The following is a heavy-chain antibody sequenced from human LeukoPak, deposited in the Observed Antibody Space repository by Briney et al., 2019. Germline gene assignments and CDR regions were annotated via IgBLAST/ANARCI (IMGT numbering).Heavy chain of an antibody. CDR3: ARFFGYYDYVWGSYRYTSESDY. V-gene: IGHV1-2*02. CDR1: GYTFTSYD. Sequence: ASVKVSCKASGYTFTSYDINWVRQATGQGLERMGWMNPDSGGTNYAQKFQGRVTMTRDTSISTAYMELSRLRSDDTAVYYCARFFGYYDYVWGSYRYTSESDYWGQGTLVTVSS. D-gene: IGHD3-16*02. CDR2: MNPDSGGT. J-gene: IGHJ4*02.